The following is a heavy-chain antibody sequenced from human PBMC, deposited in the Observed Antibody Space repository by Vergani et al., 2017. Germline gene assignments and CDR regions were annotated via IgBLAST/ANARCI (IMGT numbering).Heavy chain of an antibody. J-gene: IGHJ4*02. D-gene: IGHD3-22*01. CDR1: GFTFSNYA. V-gene: IGHV3-30-3*01. CDR2: ISYDGTNK. Sequence: QVQLVESGGGVVQPGRSLRLSCAASGFTFSNYAIHWVRQAPGKGLEWVAIISYDGTNKYYADSVKGRFTISRDNSKNTLYLQMNSLRAEDTAVYYCVRVYYYDSSACDYWGQGTLVTVSS. CDR3: VRVYYYDSSACDY.